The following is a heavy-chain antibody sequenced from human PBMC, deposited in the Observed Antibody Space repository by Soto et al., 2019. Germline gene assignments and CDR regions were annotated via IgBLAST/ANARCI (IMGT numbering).Heavy chain of an antibody. CDR1: GGSVSSGSYY. Sequence: QVQLQESGPGLVKPSETLSLTCTVSGGSVSSGSYYWSWIRQPPGKGLEWIGYIYYSGSTNYNPCLKSRVTRSVDTSEDQFSLKLRSVTAADTAVYYCARSRPRFGERSWGQGTLVTVSS. J-gene: IGHJ4*02. D-gene: IGHD3-10*01. CDR3: ARSRPRFGERS. CDR2: IYYSGST. V-gene: IGHV4-61*01.